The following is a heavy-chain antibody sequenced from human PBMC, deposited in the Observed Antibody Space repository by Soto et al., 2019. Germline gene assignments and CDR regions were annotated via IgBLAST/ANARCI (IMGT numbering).Heavy chain of an antibody. J-gene: IGHJ4*02. CDR3: ASTPLGGGPFDY. D-gene: IGHD3-16*01. CDR1: GYTFTSYY. Sequence: ASVKVSCKASGYTFTSYYMHWVRQAPGQGLELMGIINPSGGSTSYAQKFQGRVTMTRDTSTSTVYMELSSLRSEDTAVYYCASTPLGGGPFDYWGQGTLVTVSS. V-gene: IGHV1-46*01. CDR2: INPSGGST.